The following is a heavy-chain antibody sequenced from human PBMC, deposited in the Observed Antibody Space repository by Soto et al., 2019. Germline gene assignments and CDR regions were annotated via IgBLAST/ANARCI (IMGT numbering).Heavy chain of an antibody. CDR1: GGSISSSSYY. CDR2: IYYSGST. V-gene: IGHV4-39*07. J-gene: IGHJ4*02. CDR3: ANYVSSSGYFDY. D-gene: IGHD6-6*01. Sequence: SETLSLTCTVSGGSISSSSYYWGWIRQPPGKGLEWIGSIYYSGSTYYNPSLKSRVTISVDTSKNQFSLKLSSVTAADTAVYYCANYVSSSGYFDYWGQGTLVTVSS.